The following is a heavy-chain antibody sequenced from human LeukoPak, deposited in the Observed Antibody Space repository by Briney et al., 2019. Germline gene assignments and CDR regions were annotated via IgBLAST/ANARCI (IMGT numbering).Heavy chain of an antibody. J-gene: IGHJ6*04. CDR1: GFTFSSYW. CDR2: INSDGSRT. V-gene: IGHV3-74*01. Sequence: GESLRLSCGASGFTFSSYWMHWVRQVPGKGLVWLSRINSDGSRTTYADSVKGRFTISRDNAKNTLYLQMNSLRAEDTAVYYCARERVDDYYCYGMDVWGKGATVTVSS. CDR3: ARERVDDYYCYGMDV.